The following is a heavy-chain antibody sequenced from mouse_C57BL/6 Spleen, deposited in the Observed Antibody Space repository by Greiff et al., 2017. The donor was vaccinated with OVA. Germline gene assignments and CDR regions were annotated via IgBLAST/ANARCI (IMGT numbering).Heavy chain of an antibody. CDR2: ISYDGSN. J-gene: IGHJ4*01. CDR3: ASYCNLLMDY. V-gene: IGHV3-6*01. D-gene: IGHD2-1*01. Sequence: EVKLLESGPGLVKPSQSLSLTCSVTGYSITSGYYWNWIRQFPGNKLDWMDYISYDGSNNYNPSLKNRISITRDTSKNQFFLKFNSVTTEDTATYYCASYCNLLMDYWGQGTSVTVSS. CDR1: GYSITSGYY.